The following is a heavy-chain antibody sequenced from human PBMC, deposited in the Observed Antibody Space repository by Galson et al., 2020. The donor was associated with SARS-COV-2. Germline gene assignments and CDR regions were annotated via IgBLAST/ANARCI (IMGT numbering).Heavy chain of an antibody. CDR2: IIPIFGTA. V-gene: IGHV1-69*13. D-gene: IGHD3-22*01. CDR1: GGTFSSYA. Sequence: SVKVSCKASGGTFSSYAISWVRQAPGQGLEWMGGIIPIFGTANYAQKFQGRVTITADESTSTAYMELSSLRSEDTAVYYCATRMLDRYYYDSSGYYPDYWGQGTLVTVSS. J-gene: IGHJ4*02. CDR3: ATRMLDRYYYDSSGYYPDY.